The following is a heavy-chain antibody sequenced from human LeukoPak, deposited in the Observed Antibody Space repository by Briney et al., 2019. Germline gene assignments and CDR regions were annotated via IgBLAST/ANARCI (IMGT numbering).Heavy chain of an antibody. V-gene: IGHV3-21*01. CDR3: ARDSLMIPGSGGAFDI. D-gene: IGHD3-3*01. CDR2: ISSSSSYI. Sequence: PGGALRLSCAASGFTFSSYSMNWVRQAPGKGLEWVSSISSSSSYIYYADSVKGRFTISRDNAKNSLYLQMNSLRAEDTAVYYCARDSLMIPGSGGAFDIWGQGTMVTVSS. J-gene: IGHJ3*02. CDR1: GFTFSSYS.